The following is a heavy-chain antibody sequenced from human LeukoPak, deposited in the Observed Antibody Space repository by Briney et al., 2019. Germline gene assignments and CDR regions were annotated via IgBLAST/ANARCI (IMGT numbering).Heavy chain of an antibody. J-gene: IGHJ6*02. Sequence: GRSLRLSCAASGFTFSSYGMHWVCQAPGKGLEWVAVISYDGSNKYYADSVKGRFTISRDNSKNTLYLQMNSLRAEDTAVYYCAKDAPPYDFWSGSRISYGMDVWGQGTTVTVSS. CDR1: GFTFSSYG. CDR2: ISYDGSNK. V-gene: IGHV3-30*18. D-gene: IGHD3-3*01. CDR3: AKDAPPYDFWSGSRISYGMDV.